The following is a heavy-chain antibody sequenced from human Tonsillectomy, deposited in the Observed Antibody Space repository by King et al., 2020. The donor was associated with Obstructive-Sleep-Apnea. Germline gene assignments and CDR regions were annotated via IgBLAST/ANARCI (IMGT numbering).Heavy chain of an antibody. D-gene: IGHD2-21*02. CDR3: ARDIYKGDPLLYAMDV. V-gene: IGHV3-30*03. J-gene: IGHJ6*02. CDR2: VSNDGSIN. CDR1: ALTFSSYG. Sequence: VQLVESGGGVVQPGGSLRLSCAASALTFSSYGMHWVRQAPGKGLEWVALVSNDGSINFYADSVKGRFTISRDNSKKYLYLQMNSLRAEDTAVYFCARDIYKGDPLLYAMDVGGQGTTVTVSS.